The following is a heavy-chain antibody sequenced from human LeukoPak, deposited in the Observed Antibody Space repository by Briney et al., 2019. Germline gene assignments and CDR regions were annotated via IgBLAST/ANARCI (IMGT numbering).Heavy chain of an antibody. D-gene: IGHD4-17*01. CDR1: GASMSSGAFY. CDR3: ARAFPFDDYGDPDAFDI. CDR2: IYYSGST. J-gene: IGHJ3*02. Sequence: SETLSLTCTVSGASMSSGAFYWSWIRQHPGKGLEWIGNIYYSGSTYYNPSLKSRVTISVDGSKNQFSLKLTSVTAADTAVYYCARAFPFDDYGDPDAFDIWGQGTMVTVSS. V-gene: IGHV4-30-4*08.